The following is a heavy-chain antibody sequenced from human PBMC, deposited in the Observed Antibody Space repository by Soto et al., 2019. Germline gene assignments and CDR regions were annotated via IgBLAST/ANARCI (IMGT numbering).Heavy chain of an antibody. D-gene: IGHD4-4*01. J-gene: IGHJ4*02. Sequence: EVQLLGSGGGLVQPGGSLRLSCVGSGFTFSTYWMNWVRQAPGKGLEWVANINPDGNVGTDVASVRGRFTTSRDNAKNSLYLQMNSLRADDTAVYFCAGWGGHDYNYWGQGIMVTVSS. CDR3: AGWGGHDYNY. CDR1: GFTFSTYW. V-gene: IGHV3-7*03. CDR2: INPDGNVG.